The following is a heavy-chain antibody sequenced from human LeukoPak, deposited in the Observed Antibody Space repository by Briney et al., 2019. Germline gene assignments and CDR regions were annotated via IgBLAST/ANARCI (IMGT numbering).Heavy chain of an antibody. Sequence: QSGGSLRLSCAASGFTFSSYEMNWVRQAPGKGLEWVSYISSSGSTIYYADSVKGRFTISRDNAKNTLYLQMNSLRAEDTALYYCAKDRMDPVNYWGQGTLVTVSS. D-gene: IGHD2-2*03. J-gene: IGHJ4*02. V-gene: IGHV3-48*03. CDR2: ISSSGSTI. CDR1: GFTFSSYE. CDR3: AKDRMDPVNY.